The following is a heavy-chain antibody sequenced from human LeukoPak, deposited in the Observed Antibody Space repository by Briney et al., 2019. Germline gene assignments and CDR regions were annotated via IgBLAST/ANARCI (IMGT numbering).Heavy chain of an antibody. CDR1: GGSIGSSSYY. CDR2: IYYSGST. D-gene: IGHD6-19*01. Sequence: PSETLSLTCTVSGGSIGSSSYYWGWIRQPPGKGLEWIGSIYYSGSTYYNPSLKSRVTISVDTSKNQFSLKLSSVTAADTAVYYCARLRIAVAGTDYFDYWGQGTLVTVSS. CDR3: ARLRIAVAGTDYFDY. V-gene: IGHV4-39*01. J-gene: IGHJ4*02.